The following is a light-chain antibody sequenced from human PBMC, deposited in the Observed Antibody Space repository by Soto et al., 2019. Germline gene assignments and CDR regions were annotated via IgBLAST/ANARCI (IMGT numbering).Light chain of an antibody. CDR3: QDYGTSPYT. J-gene: IGKJ2*01. CDR1: QSVRNRY. CDR2: DAS. V-gene: IGKV3-20*01. Sequence: EIVLTQSPGTLSLSPGERATLSCRVSQSVRNRYLAWYQQKPGHAPRLLLYDASSRPSGIPDRFTGSGSWTDCTLSISRMAPEDFAVYYCQDYGTSPYTFGQGTKLEIK.